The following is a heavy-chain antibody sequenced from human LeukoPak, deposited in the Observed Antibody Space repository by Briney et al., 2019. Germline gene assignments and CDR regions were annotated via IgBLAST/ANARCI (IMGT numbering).Heavy chain of an antibody. CDR2: IYSGGST. CDR3: AREGGWGGVDY. Sequence: TGGSLRLSCAASGFTFDDYGMSWVRQAPGKGLEWVSVIYSGGSTYYADSVKGRFTISRDNSKSTLYLQMNSLRAEDTAVYYCAREGGWGGVDYWGQGTLVTVSS. V-gene: IGHV3-53*01. J-gene: IGHJ4*02. D-gene: IGHD6-19*01. CDR1: GFTFDDYG.